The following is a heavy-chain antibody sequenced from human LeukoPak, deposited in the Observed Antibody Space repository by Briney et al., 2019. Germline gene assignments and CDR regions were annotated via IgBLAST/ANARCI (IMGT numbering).Heavy chain of an antibody. CDR2: IRYDGSNK. Sequence: GGSLRLSCAASGFTFSSYGMHWVRQAPGKGLEWVAFIRYDGSNKYYADSVKGRFTISRDNSKNTLYLQMNSLRAEDTAVYYCAKDKQGSSGWYVSYYYYYMDVWGKGTTVTISS. D-gene: IGHD6-19*01. CDR1: GFTFSSYG. V-gene: IGHV3-30*02. CDR3: AKDKQGSSGWYVSYYYYYMDV. J-gene: IGHJ6*03.